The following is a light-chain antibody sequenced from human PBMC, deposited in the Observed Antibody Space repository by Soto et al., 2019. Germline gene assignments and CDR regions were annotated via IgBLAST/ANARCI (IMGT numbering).Light chain of an antibody. J-gene: IGLJ3*02. CDR3: QSYDTSNPLV. V-gene: IGLV6-57*01. CDR2: EDN. Sequence: NFMLTQPHSVSESPGKTVTISCTRSSGSIGSSYVQWYQQRLGSSPTTVIFEDNQRPTGVPVRFSGSIDSSSNSASLVISGLRTEDEADYYCQSYDTSNPLVFGGGTKVTVL. CDR1: SGSIGSSY.